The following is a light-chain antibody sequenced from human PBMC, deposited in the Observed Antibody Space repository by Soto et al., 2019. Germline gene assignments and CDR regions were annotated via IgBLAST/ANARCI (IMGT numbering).Light chain of an antibody. J-gene: IGLJ1*01. V-gene: IGLV2-14*03. Sequence: QSALTQPASVSGSPGQSITVSCTGTSSDIGGYNYVSWYQQLPGQAPKIVIYYDDLLTSGVSDRFSGSKSGISASLAISDLQSDDEADYYCAAWDDSLNAYVFGPGTKLTVL. CDR2: YDD. CDR3: AAWDDSLNAYV. CDR1: SSDIGGYNY.